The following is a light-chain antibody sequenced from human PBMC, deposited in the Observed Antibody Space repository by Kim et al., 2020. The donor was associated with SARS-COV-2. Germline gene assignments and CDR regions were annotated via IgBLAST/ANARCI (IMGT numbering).Light chain of an antibody. CDR3: NSRDSSGNHVV. V-gene: IGLV3-19*01. J-gene: IGLJ2*01. CDR1: SLRSYY. Sequence: GQTARLTCQGDSLRSYYASWYQQRPGQAPVLVIYGKNNRPSGIPDRFSGSSSGNTASLTITGAQAEDEADYYCNSRDSSGNHVVFGGGTQLTVL. CDR2: GKN.